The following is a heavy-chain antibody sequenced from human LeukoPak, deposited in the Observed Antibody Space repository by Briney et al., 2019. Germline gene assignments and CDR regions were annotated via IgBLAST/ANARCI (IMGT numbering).Heavy chain of an antibody. CDR1: GGSISSSGSY. D-gene: IGHD5-12*01. CDR3: ARKRGYSGYNPHWFDP. Sequence: SETLSLTCTVSGGSISSSGSYWGWIRQPPGKGLEWIGSIYYSGNTYNPSLKSRVTISVDSSKNQFSLNLTSVNAEDTAVYYCARKRGYSGYNPHWFDPWGQGTLVTVSS. J-gene: IGHJ5*02. CDR2: IYYSGNT. V-gene: IGHV4-39*07.